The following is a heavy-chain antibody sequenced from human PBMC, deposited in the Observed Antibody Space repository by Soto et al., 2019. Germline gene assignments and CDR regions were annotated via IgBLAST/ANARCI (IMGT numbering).Heavy chain of an antibody. J-gene: IGHJ4*02. CDR1: GFTFSSYG. CDR3: ARTARYSPYDFDY. D-gene: IGHD5-18*01. Sequence: QVQLVESGGGVVQPGRSLRLSCAASGFTFSSYGMHWVRQAPGKGLEWVAVIWYDGRNKYYADSVKGRFTISRDNSKNTLYLQMNSLRAEDTAVYYCARTARYSPYDFDYWGQGTLVTVSS. CDR2: IWYDGRNK. V-gene: IGHV3-33*01.